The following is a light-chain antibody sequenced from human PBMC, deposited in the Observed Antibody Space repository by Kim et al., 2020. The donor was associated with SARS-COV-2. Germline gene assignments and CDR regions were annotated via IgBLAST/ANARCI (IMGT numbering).Light chain of an antibody. CDR2: DNT. CDR1: ASNIGAGYD. Sequence: QSVLTQPPSVSGSLGQRVIISCTGGASNIGAGYDVHWYQLSPGTAPRLLIYDNTDRPSGVPDRFSGSKSGTSASLAIGGLQAEDEAQYFCQSYDLGLSSSVFGGGTEVTVL. J-gene: IGLJ3*02. V-gene: IGLV1-40*01. CDR3: QSYDLGLSSSV.